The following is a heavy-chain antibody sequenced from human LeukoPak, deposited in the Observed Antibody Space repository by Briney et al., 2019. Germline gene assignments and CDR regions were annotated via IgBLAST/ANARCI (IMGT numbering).Heavy chain of an antibody. CDR3: ARLAYGANYIDF. D-gene: IGHD4/OR15-4a*01. V-gene: IGHV1-18*01. CDR2: ISTHNGNT. J-gene: IGHJ4*02. CDR1: GGTFSSYA. Sequence: GASVKVSCKASGGTFSSYAISWVRQAPGQGLEWMGWISTHNGNTNYAQNLQGRVTMTTDTSTSTAYMELRSLKSDDTAVYYCARLAYGANYIDFWGQGTLVTVSS.